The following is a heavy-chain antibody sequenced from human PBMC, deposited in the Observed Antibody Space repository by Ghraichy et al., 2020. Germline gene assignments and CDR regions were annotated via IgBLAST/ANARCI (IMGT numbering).Heavy chain of an antibody. CDR2: IYYSGST. D-gene: IGHD6-13*01. CDR1: GGSISSSSYY. Sequence: SETLSLTCTVSGGSISSSSYYWGWIRQPPGKGLEWIGSIYYSGSTYYNPSLKSRVTISVDTSKNQFSLKLSSVTAADTAVYYCASEGPKSYSSSWYFYYYYGMDVWGQGTTVTVSS. CDR3: ASEGPKSYSSSWYFYYYYGMDV. J-gene: IGHJ6*02. V-gene: IGHV4-39*01.